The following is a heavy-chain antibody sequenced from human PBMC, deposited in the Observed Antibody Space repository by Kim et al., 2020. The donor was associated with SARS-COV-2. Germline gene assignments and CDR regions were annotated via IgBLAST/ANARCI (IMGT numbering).Heavy chain of an antibody. CDR2: IYYSGST. J-gene: IGHJ6*02. Sequence: SETLSLTCTVSGGSISSSSYYWGWIRQPPGKGLEWIGSIYYSGSTYYNPSLKSRFTISVDTSKNQFSLKLSSVTAADTAVYYCAGQSPRPVVPAASSPDYYYYGRDVWGQGTTVTVSS. V-gene: IGHV4-39*01. CDR1: GGSISSSSYY. CDR3: AGQSPRPVVPAASSPDYYYYGRDV. D-gene: IGHD2-2*01.